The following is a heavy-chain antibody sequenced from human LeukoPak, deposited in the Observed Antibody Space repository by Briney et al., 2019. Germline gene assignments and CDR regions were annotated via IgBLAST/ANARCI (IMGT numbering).Heavy chain of an antibody. V-gene: IGHV3-30*18. CDR3: AKNYCSGGSCFDY. CDR2: ISYDGSNK. D-gene: IGHD2-15*01. CDR1: GFTFSSYG. J-gene: IGHJ4*02. Sequence: PGGSLRLSCAASGFTFSSYGMHCVRQAPGKGLEWVAVISYDGSNKYYADSVKGRFTISRDNSKNTLYLQMNSLRAEDTAVYYCAKNYCSGGSCFDYWGQGTLVTVSS.